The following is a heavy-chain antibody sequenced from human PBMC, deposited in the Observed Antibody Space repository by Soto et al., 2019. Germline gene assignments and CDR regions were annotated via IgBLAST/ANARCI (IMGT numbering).Heavy chain of an antibody. CDR3: ARLRRDWGDAFDL. J-gene: IGHJ3*01. V-gene: IGHV1-69*01. CDR2: IIPVFDKA. CDR1: GGSFGSSA. Sequence: QVQLVQSGADVKKPGSSVKVSCKTSGGSFGSSAISWVRQAPAQGLEWMGEIIPVFDKANYAQNFQGRLTITADELTGTVFMELISLRSEDTAVYFCARLRRDWGDAFDLWGLGTFVIFSS. D-gene: IGHD3-16*01.